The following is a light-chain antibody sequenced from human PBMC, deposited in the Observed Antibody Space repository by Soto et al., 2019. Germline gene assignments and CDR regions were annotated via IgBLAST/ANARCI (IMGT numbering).Light chain of an antibody. Sequence: QSVLTQPASVSGSPGQSITISCTGTSSDVGGYNYVSWFQQHPGKAPKLMLSEVSNRPSGVSNRFSGSKSGNTASLTISGLQAEDEAYYYCSSYTTSSTWVFGGWTKLTVL. J-gene: IGLJ3*02. CDR3: SSYTTSSTWV. CDR2: EVS. V-gene: IGLV2-14*01. CDR1: SSDVGGYNY.